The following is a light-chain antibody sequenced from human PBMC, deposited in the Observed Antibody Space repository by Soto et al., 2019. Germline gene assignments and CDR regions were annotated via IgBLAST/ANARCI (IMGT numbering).Light chain of an antibody. CDR2: AAS. CDR3: QQTYRIPYT. Sequence: DIQMIQSPSSLSVSIGDRVTITCRSSQSIGVYLNWYQKKPGTPPKLLIYAASNLQSGVASRFIGRGSGTDFTLTISSLQPEDFASYYCQQTYRIPYTFGQGTKLEI. V-gene: IGKV1-39*01. CDR1: QSIGVY. J-gene: IGKJ2*01.